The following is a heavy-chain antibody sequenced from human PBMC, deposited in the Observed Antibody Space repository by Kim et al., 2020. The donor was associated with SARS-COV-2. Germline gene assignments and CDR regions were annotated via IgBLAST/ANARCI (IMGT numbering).Heavy chain of an antibody. V-gene: IGHV3-23*01. CDR2: ISGSGGST. J-gene: IGHJ4*02. CDR1: GFTFSSYA. Sequence: GGSLRLSCAASGFTFSSYAMSWVRQAPGKGLEWVSAISGSGGSTYYADSVKGRFTISRDNSKNTLYLQMNSLRAEDTAVYYCAKDSFPAHYYDSSGDYWGQGTLVTVSS. D-gene: IGHD3-22*01. CDR3: AKDSFPAHYYDSSGDY.